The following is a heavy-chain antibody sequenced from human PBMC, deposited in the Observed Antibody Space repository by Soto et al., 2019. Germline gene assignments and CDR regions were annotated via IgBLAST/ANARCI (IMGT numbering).Heavy chain of an antibody. Sequence: GSLRLSCTASGFTFGDYAMSWVRQAPGKGLEWVGFIRSKAYGGTTEYAASVKGRFTISRDDSKSIAYLQMNSLKTEDTAVYYCTRGPNPGIAVAGTEYFQHWGQGTLVTVSS. D-gene: IGHD6-19*01. J-gene: IGHJ1*01. V-gene: IGHV3-49*04. CDR1: GFTFGDYA. CDR3: TRGPNPGIAVAGTEYFQH. CDR2: IRSKAYGGTT.